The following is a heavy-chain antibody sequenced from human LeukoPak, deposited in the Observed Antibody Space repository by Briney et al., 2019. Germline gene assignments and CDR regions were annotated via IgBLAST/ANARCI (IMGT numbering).Heavy chain of an antibody. CDR3: AKDQNRALVWFGELPPYYYYGMDV. D-gene: IGHD3-10*01. CDR1: GFTFRSYA. J-gene: IGHJ6*02. Sequence: PGGSLRLSCADSGFTFRSYAMHWVRQAPGKGLEWVALISFDESHKYYADSVKGRFTISRDNFKSTLYLQMNSLRAEDTAVYYCAKDQNRALVWFGELPPYYYYGMDVWGQGTTVTVSS. CDR2: ISFDESHK. V-gene: IGHV3-30-3*01.